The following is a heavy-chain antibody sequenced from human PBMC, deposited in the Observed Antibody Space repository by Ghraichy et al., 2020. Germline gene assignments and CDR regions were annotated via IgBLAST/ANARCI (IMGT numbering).Heavy chain of an antibody. CDR2: INHSGST. CDR1: GGSFSGYY. V-gene: IGHV4-34*01. Sequence: SETLSLTCAVYGGSFSGYYWSWIRQPPGKGLEWIGEINHSGSTNYNPSLKSRVTISVDTSKNQFSLKLSSVTAADTAVYYCARWPRANWKSSSLRGMDVWGQGTTVTVSS. J-gene: IGHJ6*02. CDR3: ARWPRANWKSSSLRGMDV. D-gene: IGHD1-1*01.